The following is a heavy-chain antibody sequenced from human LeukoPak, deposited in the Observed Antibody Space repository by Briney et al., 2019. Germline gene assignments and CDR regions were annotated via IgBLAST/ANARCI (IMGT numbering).Heavy chain of an antibody. CDR1: GFTFSGSA. CDR2: IRGKANSYAT. Sequence: PGGSWRFSGEASGFTFSGSAMHWVRQASGKGLEWVGGIRGKANSYATAYAASVKGRFTISRDDSKNTAYLQMNSLKTEDTAVYYCTRLVGYCSGGSCYPWFWFDPWGQGTLVTVSS. V-gene: IGHV3-73*01. D-gene: IGHD2-15*01. J-gene: IGHJ5*02. CDR3: TRLVGYCSGGSCYPWFWFDP.